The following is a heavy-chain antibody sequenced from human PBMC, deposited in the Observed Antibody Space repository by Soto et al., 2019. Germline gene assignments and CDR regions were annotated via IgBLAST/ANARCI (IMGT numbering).Heavy chain of an antibody. CDR3: ARDQTRDGYNSYWFDP. V-gene: IGHV4-61*01. CDR2: IYYSGST. D-gene: IGHD5-12*01. Sequence: KASETLSLTCTVSGGSVSSGSYYWSWIRQPPGKGLEWIGYIYYSGSTNYNPSLKSRVTISVDTSKNQFSLKLSSVTAADTAVYYCARDQTRDGYNSYWFDPWGQGTLVTVSS. J-gene: IGHJ5*02. CDR1: GGSVSSGSYY.